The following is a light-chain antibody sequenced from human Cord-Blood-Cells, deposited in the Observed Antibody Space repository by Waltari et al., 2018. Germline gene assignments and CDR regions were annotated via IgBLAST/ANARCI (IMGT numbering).Light chain of an antibody. J-gene: IGKJ1*01. CDR1: QSISSD. CDR3: QQSYSTPGK. Sequence: IQMTQSTSSLSASVGDRVTITCRASQSISSDLNWNQQKPGKAPKLLIYAASSLQSGVPSRFSGSGSGTDFTLTSSSQHPGDFSTYGCQQSYSTPGKFGQGTKVEMK. V-gene: IGKV1-39*01. CDR2: AAS.